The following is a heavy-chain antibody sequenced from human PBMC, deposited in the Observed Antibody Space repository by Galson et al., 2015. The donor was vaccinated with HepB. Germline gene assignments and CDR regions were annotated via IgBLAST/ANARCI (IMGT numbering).Heavy chain of an antibody. CDR2: IPFDGSYK. CDR1: GFPFSAYG. Sequence: SLRLSCAASGFPFSAYGIHWVRQAPGKGLEWVAVIPFDGSYKNYADSVRGRFTISRDNSQKMAYLQMNSLRSDDTAVYYCATGFPLAAAGYYFDYWGQGTMVTVFS. V-gene: IGHV3-30*03. CDR3: ATGFPLAAAGYYFDY. D-gene: IGHD6-13*01. J-gene: IGHJ4*01.